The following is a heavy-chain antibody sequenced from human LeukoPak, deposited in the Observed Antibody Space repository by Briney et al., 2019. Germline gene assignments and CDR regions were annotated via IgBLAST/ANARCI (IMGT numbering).Heavy chain of an antibody. CDR3: AREGGPYRPLDY. CDR2: VNLQGST. CDR1: GGSITNTNY. V-gene: IGHV4-4*02. J-gene: IGHJ4*02. Sequence: SGTLSLTCGVSGGSITNTNYWTWVRQPPGKGLEWIGEVNLQGSTNYNPPLMGRVAISVDTSENHISLQLTSVTAADTAVYYCAREGGPYRPLDYSGQGTLVTVSS.